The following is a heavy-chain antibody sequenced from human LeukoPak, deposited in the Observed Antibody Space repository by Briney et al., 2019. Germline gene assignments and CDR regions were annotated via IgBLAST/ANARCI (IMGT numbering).Heavy chain of an antibody. CDR3: ARVNIKDFWSITNYYYMDV. CDR2: ISSSSSYI. V-gene: IGHV3-21*01. D-gene: IGHD3-3*01. J-gene: IGHJ6*03. CDR1: GFTFSSYS. Sequence: GGSLRLSCAASGFTFSSYSMDWVRQAPGKGLEWVSSISSSSSYIYYADSVKGRFTISRDNAKNSLYLQMNSLRAEDTAVYYCARVNIKDFWSITNYYYMDVWGKGTTVTVSS.